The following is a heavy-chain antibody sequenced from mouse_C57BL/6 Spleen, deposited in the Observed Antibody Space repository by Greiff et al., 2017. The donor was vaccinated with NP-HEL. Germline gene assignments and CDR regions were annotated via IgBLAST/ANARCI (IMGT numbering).Heavy chain of an antibody. CDR3: ARHPKITTVVEGAWFAY. V-gene: IGHV5-6*01. Sequence: EVQLVESGGDLVKPGGSLKLSCAASGFTFSSYGMSWVRQTPDKRLEWVATISSGGSYTYYPDSVKGRFTISRDNAKNTLYLKMSSLKSEDTAMYYCARHPKITTVVEGAWFAYWGQGTLVTVSA. CDR1: GFTFSSYG. CDR2: ISSGGSYT. D-gene: IGHD1-1*01. J-gene: IGHJ3*01.